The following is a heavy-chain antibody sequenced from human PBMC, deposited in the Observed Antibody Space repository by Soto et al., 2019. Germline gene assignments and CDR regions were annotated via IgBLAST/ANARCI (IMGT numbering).Heavy chain of an antibody. CDR1: GFTFSNAW. CDR2: IKSKTDGGTT. CDR3: TTDYLYRYNWNHFDY. D-gene: IGHD1-20*01. V-gene: IGHV3-15*01. J-gene: IGHJ4*02. Sequence: EVQLVESGGGLVKPGGSLRLSCAASGFTFSNAWMSWVRQAPGKGLEWVGRIKSKTDGGTTDYAAPVKGRFTISRDDSKNTLYLQMNSLKTEDTAVYYCTTDYLYRYNWNHFDYWGQGTLVTVSS.